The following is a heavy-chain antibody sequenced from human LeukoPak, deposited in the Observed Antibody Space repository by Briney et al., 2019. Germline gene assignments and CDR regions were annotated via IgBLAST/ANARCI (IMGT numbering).Heavy chain of an antibody. CDR2: IYSRGST. CDR1: GGSISSDNHY. J-gene: IGHJ4*02. Sequence: SETLSLTCTVSGGSISSDNHYWRWIRQPAGKGLEWIGRIYSRGSTNYNPSLKSRVTISVDTSKNQFSLKLRSVTAADTAVYYCARVRYSNYVSFDYWGQGTLVTVSS. CDR3: ARVRYSNYVSFDY. D-gene: IGHD4-11*01. V-gene: IGHV4-61*02.